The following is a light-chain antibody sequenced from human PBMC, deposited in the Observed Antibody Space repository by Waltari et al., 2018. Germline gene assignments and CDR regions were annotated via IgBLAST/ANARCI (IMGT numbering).Light chain of an antibody. CDR3: CSYAGSYTGV. CDR1: SSDVGGYNY. CDR2: DVS. V-gene: IGLV2-11*01. J-gene: IGLJ3*02. Sequence: QSALTQPRSVSGSPGQSVTISCTGTSSDVGGYNYVAWYQQHPGKAPKLMIYDVSSRPSGVPDRVSGSKSGNTASLTISGLQAEDEADYYCCSYAGSYTGVFGGGTKLTAL.